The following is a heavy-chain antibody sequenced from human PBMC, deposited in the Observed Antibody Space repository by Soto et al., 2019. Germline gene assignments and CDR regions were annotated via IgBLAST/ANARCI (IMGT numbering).Heavy chain of an antibody. J-gene: IGHJ6*02. CDR3: ARRSIVSYHGIDV. D-gene: IGHD1-26*01. CDR2: ISYDGGNK. V-gene: IGHV3-30-3*01. CDR1: GFTFSSYE. Sequence: GGSLRLSCAASGFTFSSYEMHWVRQAPGKGLEWVAIISYDGGNKYYADSVEGRFIMSRDNFKNTLDLQMDSLRVGDTAVYYCARRSIVSYHGIDVWGQGTTVTVSS.